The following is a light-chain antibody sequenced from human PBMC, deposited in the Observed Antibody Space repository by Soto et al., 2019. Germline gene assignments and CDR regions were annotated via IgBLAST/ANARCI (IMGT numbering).Light chain of an antibody. CDR2: KAS. CDR3: QQYNSYPH. Sequence: DIQMTQSPSTLSGSVGDRVTITCRASQTISSWLAWYQQKPGKAPKLLIYKASTLKSGVPSRFSGSGSGTEFTLTISSLQPDDFATYYCQQYNSYPHFGQGTKVDIK. CDR1: QTISSW. V-gene: IGKV1-5*03. J-gene: IGKJ2*01.